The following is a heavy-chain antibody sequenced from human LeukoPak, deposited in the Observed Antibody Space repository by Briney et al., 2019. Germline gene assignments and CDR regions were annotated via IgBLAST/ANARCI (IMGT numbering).Heavy chain of an antibody. D-gene: IGHD3-10*01. CDR2: ISGSGGST. CDR3: AKDFGPQGYYFDY. J-gene: IGHJ4*02. V-gene: IGHV3-23*01. Sequence: PGGSLRLSCAASGFTFDDYGMSWVRQAPGKGLEWVSAISGSGGSTYYADSVKGRFTISRDNSKNTLYLQMNSLRAEDTAVYYCAKDFGPQGYYFDYWGQGTLVTVSS. CDR1: GFTFDDYG.